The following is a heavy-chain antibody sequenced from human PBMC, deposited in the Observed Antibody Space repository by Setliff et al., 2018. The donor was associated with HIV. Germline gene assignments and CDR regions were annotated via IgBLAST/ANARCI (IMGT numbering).Heavy chain of an antibody. CDR2: ISYDGTSK. J-gene: IGHJ6*02. Sequence: GGSLRLSCAASGFTFSTHGMHWVRQAPGKGLEWVAIISYDGTSKHYADSVKGRFTISRDNSKNTLYLQMNSLRAEDTAVYSCARSVIGYYYYGMDVRGQGTLVTVSS. D-gene: IGHD3-10*01. V-gene: IGHV3-30*03. CDR3: ARSVIGYYYYGMDV. CDR1: GFTFSTHG.